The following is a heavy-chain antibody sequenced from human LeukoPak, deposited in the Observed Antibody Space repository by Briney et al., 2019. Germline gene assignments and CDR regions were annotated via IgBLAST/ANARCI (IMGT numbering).Heavy chain of an antibody. J-gene: IGHJ5*02. V-gene: IGHV1-18*01. D-gene: IGHD3-3*01. CDR3: ARITYDFWSGYYMPDDP. CDR1: GYTFTSYG. Sequence: SVKVSCKASGYTFTSYGISWVRQAPGQGLEWMGWISAYNGNTNYAQKLQGRVTMSTDTCTSTAYMELRSLRSDDTAVYYCARITYDFWSGYYMPDDPWGQGTLVTVPS. CDR2: ISAYNGNT.